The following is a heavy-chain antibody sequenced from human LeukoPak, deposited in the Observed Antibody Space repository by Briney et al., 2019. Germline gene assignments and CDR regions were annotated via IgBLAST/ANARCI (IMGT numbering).Heavy chain of an antibody. J-gene: IGHJ4*02. CDR3: ARRSSSEF. CDR2: INPGNSDT. V-gene: IGHV5-51*01. Sequence: GESLKISCKGSGYRFSNYWIGWVRQMPRKGLEWMAIINPGNSDTKYNPAFQGQVTISADKSITTAYLQWGSLKASDSAMYYCARRSSSEFWGQGTLVTVSS. CDR1: GYRFSNYW. D-gene: IGHD6-6*01.